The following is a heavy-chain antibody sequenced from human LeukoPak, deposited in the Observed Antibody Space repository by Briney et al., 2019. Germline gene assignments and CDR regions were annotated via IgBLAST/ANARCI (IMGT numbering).Heavy chain of an antibody. Sequence: ASVKVSCKASGHTFTDYYMHWVRQAPGQGLEWMGCINPNSGGSNYAQKFRGRVTMTRDTSISTAYMELSRLTSDDTAVYYCARVIGAQESYFAYWGQGTLVTVSS. CDR1: GHTFTDYY. J-gene: IGHJ4*02. V-gene: IGHV1-2*02. D-gene: IGHD3-22*01. CDR2: INPNSGGS. CDR3: ARVIGAQESYFAY.